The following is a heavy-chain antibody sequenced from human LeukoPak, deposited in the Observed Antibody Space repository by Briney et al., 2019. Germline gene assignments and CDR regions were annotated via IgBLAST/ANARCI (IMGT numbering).Heavy chain of an antibody. CDR1: QFKFNNYG. CDR3: ARTAYCGGDCSIDY. D-gene: IGHD2-21*01. V-gene: IGHV3-23*01. Sequence: GGSLRLSCATSQFKFNNYGMTWVRQAPGKGLEWVSSITGSGSRAQYADSVQGRFTISRDNSKNTLYLQMNSLRAEDTAVYYCARTAYCGGDCSIDYWGQGTLVTVSS. CDR2: ITGSGSRA. J-gene: IGHJ4*02.